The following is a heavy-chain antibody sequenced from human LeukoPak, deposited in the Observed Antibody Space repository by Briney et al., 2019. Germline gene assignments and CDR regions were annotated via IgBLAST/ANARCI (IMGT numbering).Heavy chain of an antibody. V-gene: IGHV3-23*01. Sequence: PGGSLRLSCSASGFPFNIYAMSWVRRAPEEGLEWLSTITNSGANTYYADSVKGRFTISRDNPKNTLYLQINSLRAEDTAVYYCAKSGGYTYANWGQGTLVTVSS. CDR1: GFPFNIYA. D-gene: IGHD5-18*01. CDR3: AKSGGYTYAN. CDR2: ITNSGANT. J-gene: IGHJ4*02.